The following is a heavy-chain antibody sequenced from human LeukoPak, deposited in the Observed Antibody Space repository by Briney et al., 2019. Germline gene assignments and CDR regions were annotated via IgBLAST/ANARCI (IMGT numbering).Heavy chain of an antibody. Sequence: PGGSLRLSCAASGFTFSSYAMHWVRQAPGKGLEWVAVISYDGSNKYYADSVKGRFTISRDNSKNTLSLQMNSLRVEDSAVYYCATQTVTRVYWGQGTLVTVSS. J-gene: IGHJ4*02. CDR3: ATQTVTRVY. CDR2: ISYDGSNK. CDR1: GFTFSSYA. V-gene: IGHV3-30*07. D-gene: IGHD4-17*01.